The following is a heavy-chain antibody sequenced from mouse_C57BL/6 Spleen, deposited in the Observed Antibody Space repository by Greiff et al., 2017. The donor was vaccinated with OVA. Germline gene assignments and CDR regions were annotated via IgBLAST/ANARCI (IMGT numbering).Heavy chain of an antibody. CDR3: ARSPDYPYAMDY. Sequence: EVQLVESGGGLVKPGGSLKLSCAASGFTFSDYGMHWVRQAPEKGLEWVAYISSGSSTIYYADTVKGRFTISRDNAKNTLFLQMTSLRSEDTAMYYCARSPDYPYAMDYWGQGTSVTVSS. V-gene: IGHV5-17*01. CDR2: ISSGSSTI. J-gene: IGHJ4*01. CDR1: GFTFSDYG. D-gene: IGHD2-4*01.